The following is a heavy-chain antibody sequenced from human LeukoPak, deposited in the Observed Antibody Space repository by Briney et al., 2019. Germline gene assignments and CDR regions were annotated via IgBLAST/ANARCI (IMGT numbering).Heavy chain of an antibody. Sequence: GGSLRLSCAASGFSFMSYGMHWVRQAPGKVLEWVGVISDDGRRKDYADSVKGRFTISRDNSKDTLYLQMNSLRAEDTAVYHCAKRPSDYGDYVSYFDYWGQGTLVTVSS. CDR2: ISDDGRRK. D-gene: IGHD4-17*01. J-gene: IGHJ4*02. CDR3: AKRPSDYGDYVSYFDY. V-gene: IGHV3-30*18. CDR1: GFSFMSYG.